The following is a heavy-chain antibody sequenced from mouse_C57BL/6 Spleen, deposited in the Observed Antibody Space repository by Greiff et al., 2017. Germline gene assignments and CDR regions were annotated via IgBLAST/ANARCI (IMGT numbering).Heavy chain of an antibody. D-gene: IGHD1-1*01. V-gene: IGHV1-39*01. CDR1: GYSFTDYN. CDR3: ARRYYGSRGYFDY. Sequence: VQLQQSGPELVKPGASVKISCKASGYSFTDYNMNWVKQSNGKSLEWIGVINPNYGTTSYNQKFKGKATLTVNQSSNPAYMQLNSLTSEDSAVYYCARRYYGSRGYFDYWGQGTTLTVSS. CDR2: INPNYGTT. J-gene: IGHJ2*01.